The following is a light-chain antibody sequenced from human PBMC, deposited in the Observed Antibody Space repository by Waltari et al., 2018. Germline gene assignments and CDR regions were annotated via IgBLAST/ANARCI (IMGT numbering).Light chain of an antibody. J-gene: IGLJ2*01. V-gene: IGLV2-8*01. CDR1: STDVGVYNY. CDR3: ASFAGSNTL. Sequence: QSALTQPPSASGSPGQSVTLSSPGTSTDVGVYNYVPWYQHNPGKAPKLLIYEVSERPSGVPDRFSGSKSGNTASLTVSGLQPEDEADYYCASFAGSNTLFGGGTKLTVL. CDR2: EVS.